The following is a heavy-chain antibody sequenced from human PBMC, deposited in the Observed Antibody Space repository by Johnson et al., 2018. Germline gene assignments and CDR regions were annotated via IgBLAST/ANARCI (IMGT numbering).Heavy chain of an antibody. V-gene: IGHV3-30*03. Sequence: QVQLGQAGGGVVQPGRSLGLSCAASGFTFSSYGMHWVRQAPGKGLAWVAVISYDGSNKYYADSVNGRFTISRDNSKNTLYLQMNSLRAEDTAVYYCAREGGSAFTVTTSYYYGMDVWRQGTTVTVSS. CDR2: ISYDGSNK. CDR1: GFTFSSYG. J-gene: IGHJ6*02. D-gene: IGHD4-11*01. CDR3: AREGGSAFTVTTSYYYGMDV.